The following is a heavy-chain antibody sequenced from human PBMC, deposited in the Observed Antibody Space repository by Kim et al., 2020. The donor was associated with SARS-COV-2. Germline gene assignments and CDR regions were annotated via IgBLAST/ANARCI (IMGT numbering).Heavy chain of an antibody. CDR3: AREWALRYYGSGSYYRPYFDY. V-gene: IGHV4-34*01. D-gene: IGHD3-10*01. CDR1: GGSFSGYY. J-gene: IGHJ4*02. Sequence: SETLSLTCAVYGGSFSGYYWSWIRQPPGKGLEWIGEINHSGSTNYNPSLKSRVTISVDTSKNQFSLKLSSVTAADTAVYYCAREWALRYYGSGSYYRPYFDYWGQGTLVTVSS. CDR2: INHSGST.